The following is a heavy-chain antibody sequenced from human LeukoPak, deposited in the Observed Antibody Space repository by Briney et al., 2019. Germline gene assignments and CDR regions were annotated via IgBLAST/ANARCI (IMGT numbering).Heavy chain of an antibody. D-gene: IGHD3-10*01. CDR1: GYTFTSYA. CDR3: ARDLPITMVRGVNWFDP. J-gene: IGHJ5*02. Sequence: ASVKVSCKASGYTFTSYAMHWVRQAPGQRLEWMGWSNAGNGNTKYSQEFQGRGTITRDTSASTAYMELSSLRSEDTAVYYCARDLPITMVRGVNWFDPWGQGTLVTVSS. CDR2: SNAGNGNT. V-gene: IGHV1-3*02.